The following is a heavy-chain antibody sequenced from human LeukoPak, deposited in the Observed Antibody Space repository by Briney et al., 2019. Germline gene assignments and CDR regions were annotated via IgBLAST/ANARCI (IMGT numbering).Heavy chain of an antibody. V-gene: IGHV4-59*12. D-gene: IGHD3-10*01. J-gene: IGHJ3*02. CDR3: AKSNGYGLVDI. CDR1: GGSMSSYY. CDR2: IYYSGRT. Sequence: PSETLSLTCSVSGGSMSSYYWGWIRQPPGKGLEYIGYIYYSGRTSYNPSLKSRVTISLDTSRNQFSLKLNSVTAADTAVYYCAKSNGYGLVDIWGQGTMVTVSS.